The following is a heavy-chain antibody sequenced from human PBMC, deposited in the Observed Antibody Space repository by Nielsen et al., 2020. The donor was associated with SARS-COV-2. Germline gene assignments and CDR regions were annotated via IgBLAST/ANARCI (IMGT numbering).Heavy chain of an antibody. Sequence: WVRQAPGQGLEWMGWINPNSGGTNYAQKFQGWVTMTRDTSISTAYMELSRLRSDDTAVYYCARGEMATYHNFDYWGQGTLVTVSS. CDR3: ARGEMATYHNFDY. D-gene: IGHD5-24*01. V-gene: IGHV1-2*04. J-gene: IGHJ4*02. CDR2: INPNSGGT.